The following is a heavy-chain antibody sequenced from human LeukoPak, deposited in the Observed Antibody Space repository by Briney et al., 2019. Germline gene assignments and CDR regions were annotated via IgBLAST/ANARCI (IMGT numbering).Heavy chain of an antibody. D-gene: IGHD3-10*01. J-gene: IGHJ4*02. Sequence: ASVKVSCKASGYTFTGYYMHWVRQAPGQGLEWMGWINPNSGGANYAENFQGRVTMTRDTSISTAYMELSSLRYDDTALYYCARGRSLNDYWGQGTLVTVSS. V-gene: IGHV1-2*02. CDR2: INPNSGGA. CDR3: ARGRSLNDY. CDR1: GYTFTGYY.